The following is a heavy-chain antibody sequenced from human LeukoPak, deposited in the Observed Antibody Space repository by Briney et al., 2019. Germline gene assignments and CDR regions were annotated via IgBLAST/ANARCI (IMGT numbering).Heavy chain of an antibody. Sequence: GGSLRLSCAASRFTLSNYWMRWVRQAPGKGLEWVANIQQDGSETYYVDSVKGRFTISRDNSKNSLSLQMNSLRAEDTAVYYCARQRGSGCLDYWGQGTLVTVSS. CDR2: IQQDGSET. J-gene: IGHJ4*02. CDR1: RFTLSNYW. CDR3: ARQRGSGCLDY. V-gene: IGHV3-7*01. D-gene: IGHD6-19*01.